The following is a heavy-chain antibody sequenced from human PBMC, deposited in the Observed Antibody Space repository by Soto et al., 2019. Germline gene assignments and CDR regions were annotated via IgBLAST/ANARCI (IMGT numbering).Heavy chain of an antibody. D-gene: IGHD3-3*01. V-gene: IGHV1-69*12. CDR3: ARDGDLRSDFWSGPLGGGWFDP. CDR2: IIPIFGST. Sequence: QVQLVQSGAEVRKPGSSVKVSCKASGGTFSNSAITWVRQAPGQGLEWVGGIIPIFGSTKYAKKFQGRVTLTAYESTSTAYMELSSLTSEDTAVYYGARDGDLRSDFWSGPLGGGWFDPWGQGTLVTVSS. CDR1: GGTFSNSA. J-gene: IGHJ5*02.